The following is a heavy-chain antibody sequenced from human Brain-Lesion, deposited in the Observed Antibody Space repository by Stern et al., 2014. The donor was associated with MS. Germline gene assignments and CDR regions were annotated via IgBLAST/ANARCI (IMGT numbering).Heavy chain of an antibody. V-gene: IGHV1-24*01. CDR1: GYPLTELS. D-gene: IGHD1-26*01. CDR2: FDPEDGET. J-gene: IGHJ4*02. CDR3: ATLSPGAGGNYYRHFDY. Sequence: QVQLEESGAEVKKPGASVKVSCKVSGYPLTELSMHWVRQAPSKGLEWMGGFDPEDGETIYAQKFQGRVTMTEDTSTDTAYMELSSLRSEDTAVYYCATLSPGAGGNYYRHFDYWGQGTLVTVSS.